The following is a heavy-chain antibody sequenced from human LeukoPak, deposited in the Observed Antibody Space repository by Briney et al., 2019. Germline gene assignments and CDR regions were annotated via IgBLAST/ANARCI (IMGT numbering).Heavy chain of an antibody. CDR2: ISYDGSNK. Sequence: GGSLRRSCSASGFTFSSYAMHWVRQAPGKGLEGVAVISYDGSNKYYADSVKGRFTISRDNSKNTLYLQMNSLRAEDTAVYYCARDREAYCGGDCYSDYWGQGTLVTVSS. V-gene: IGHV3-30-3*01. D-gene: IGHD2-21*02. CDR1: GFTFSSYA. CDR3: ARDREAYCGGDCYSDY. J-gene: IGHJ4*02.